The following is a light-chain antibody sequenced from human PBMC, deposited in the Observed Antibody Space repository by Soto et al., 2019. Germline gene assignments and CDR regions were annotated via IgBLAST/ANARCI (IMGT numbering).Light chain of an antibody. CDR1: SSDIGASNF. CDR3: ISYKTDDTFV. Sequence: QSVLTQPPSVSGSPGQSITVSCTGTSSDIGASNFVSWYQPLPGRALKVIIFEATNRPSGVSYRFSGSKAGTTASLTISGLQADDEGEYFCISYKTDDTFVFGTGTKVTVL. CDR2: EAT. V-gene: IGLV2-14*01. J-gene: IGLJ1*01.